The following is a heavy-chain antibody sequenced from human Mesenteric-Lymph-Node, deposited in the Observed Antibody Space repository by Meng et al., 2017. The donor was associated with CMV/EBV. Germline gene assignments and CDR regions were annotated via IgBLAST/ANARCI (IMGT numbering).Heavy chain of an antibody. Sequence: SVKVSCKSSGGSFSDSVISWMRQAPGQGLEWLGGVIPIFGTINYAETFQGRLTINADASTSTAYMELRSLRSEDTAVYYCAKGPPFDPWGQGTLVTVSS. CDR1: GGSFSDSV. V-gene: IGHV1-69*13. J-gene: IGHJ5*02. CDR3: AKGPPFDP. CDR2: VIPIFGTI.